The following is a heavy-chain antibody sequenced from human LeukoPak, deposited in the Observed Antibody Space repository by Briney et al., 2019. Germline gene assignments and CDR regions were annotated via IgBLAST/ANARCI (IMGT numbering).Heavy chain of an antibody. D-gene: IGHD3-9*01. J-gene: IGHJ4*02. CDR2: ISGGNGNTYYA. CDR1: GFPFSSYA. Sequence: GGSLRLSCAASGFPFSSYAMSWVRHSPGKGLEWVSAISGGNGNTYYAYYADSLRGRFTISRDSSKNTLYLQMNSLRAEDTAVYYCAKFYDTLTGYFDYWGQGTLVTVSS. CDR3: AKFYDTLTGYFDY. V-gene: IGHV3-23*01.